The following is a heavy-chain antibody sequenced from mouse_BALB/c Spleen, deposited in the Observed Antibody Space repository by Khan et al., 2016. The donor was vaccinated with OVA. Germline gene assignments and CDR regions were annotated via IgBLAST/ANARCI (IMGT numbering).Heavy chain of an antibody. J-gene: IGHJ3*01. Sequence: VQLQQSGPELVKPGASMKISCKASGYSFTGYTMNWVKQSHGKNLEWIGLINPYNGGTSYNQKFKGKATLTVDTSSSTAYMELLSLTSEDSAVYYGARSASYGNYVEAWFAYWGQGTLVTVSA. CDR1: GYSFTGYT. CDR2: INPYNGGT. CDR3: ARSASYGNYVEAWFAY. D-gene: IGHD2-10*01. V-gene: IGHV1-18*01.